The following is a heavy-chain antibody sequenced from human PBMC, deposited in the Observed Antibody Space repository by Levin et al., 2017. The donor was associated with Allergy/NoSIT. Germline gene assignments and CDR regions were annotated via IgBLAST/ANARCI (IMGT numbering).Heavy chain of an antibody. Sequence: LSLTCAASEFTFSSYGMHWVRQAPGKGLEWVAVISYDGSQTYYADSVKGRFTISRDNSKNTLYLHMNSLRPEDTAVYYCAKDQGVYSISWHTGHFDYWGQGTLVTVSS. CDR1: EFTFSSYG. CDR2: ISYDGSQT. V-gene: IGHV3-30*18. J-gene: IGHJ4*02. CDR3: AKDQGVYSISWHTGHFDY. D-gene: IGHD6-13*01.